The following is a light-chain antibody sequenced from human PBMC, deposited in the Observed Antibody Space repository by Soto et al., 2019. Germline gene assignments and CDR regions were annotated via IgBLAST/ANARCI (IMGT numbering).Light chain of an antibody. V-gene: IGKV3-15*01. CDR1: QSISNN. CDR3: QQYNNWPLT. CDR2: AAS. Sequence: EIVMTQSPATLSVSPGERVTLSCRASQSISNNVAWYQQKPGQTPRFLIYAASTRATGVPARFSGSGSGTEFTLTISSLQSEDFTVYYCQQYNNWPLTFGGGTKVEIK. J-gene: IGKJ4*01.